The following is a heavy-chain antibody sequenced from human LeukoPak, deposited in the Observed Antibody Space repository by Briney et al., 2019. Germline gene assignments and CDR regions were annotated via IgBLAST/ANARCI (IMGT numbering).Heavy chain of an antibody. CDR3: TRDPGGGYSPTWYEGLFKY. Sequence: GGSLRLSWAASGFLFRSYAMTWVRQAPGKGLQWVAAISPSGDTTYYADSVRGRFTVSRDNSNDILFLQVNDLRAEDTAVYFCTRDPGGGYSPTWYEGLFKYWGQGTLLSVYS. CDR2: ISPSGDTT. D-gene: IGHD5-18*01. J-gene: IGHJ4*02. CDR1: GFLFRSYA. V-gene: IGHV3-23*01.